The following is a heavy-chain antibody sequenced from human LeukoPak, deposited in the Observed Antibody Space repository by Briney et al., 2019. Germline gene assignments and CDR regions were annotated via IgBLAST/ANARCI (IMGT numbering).Heavy chain of an antibody. J-gene: IGHJ6*02. CDR3: ARGYCSSTSCYFWGYYYGMDV. CDR2: INHSGST. V-gene: IGHV4-34*01. CDR1: GGSFSGYY. D-gene: IGHD2-2*01. Sequence: PPETLSLTCAVYGGSFSGYYWSWIRQPPGKGLEWIGEINHSGSTNYNPSLKSRVTISVDTSKNQFSLKLSSVTAADTAVYYCARGYCSSTSCYFWGYYYGMDVWGQGTTVTVSS.